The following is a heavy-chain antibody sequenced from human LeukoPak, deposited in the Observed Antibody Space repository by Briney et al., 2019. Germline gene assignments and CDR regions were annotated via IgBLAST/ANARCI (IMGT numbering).Heavy chain of an antibody. D-gene: IGHD4-11*01. Sequence: GGSLRLSCTASGLIFRNYAMTWVRQAPRKGLEWVLTISGDGTETFYADSVKGRFIISRDNSKNTHYLQMSSLRAEDTGIYYCAKGGHYSFFDYWGQGTLVTVSS. CDR3: AKGGHYSFFDY. CDR2: ISGDGTET. V-gene: IGHV3-23*01. CDR1: GLIFRNYA. J-gene: IGHJ4*02.